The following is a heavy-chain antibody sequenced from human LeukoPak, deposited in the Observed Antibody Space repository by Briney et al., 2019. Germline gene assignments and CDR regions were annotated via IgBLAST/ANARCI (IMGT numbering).Heavy chain of an antibody. D-gene: IGHD3-3*01. J-gene: IGHJ6*02. CDR3: TRHHPTPSITISSYGMDV. CDR2: IRSKANSYAT. CDR1: GFTFSGSA. Sequence: GGSLRLSCAASGFTFSGSAMHWVRQASGKGLEWVGRIRSKANSYATAYAASVKGRFTISRDDSKNTAYLQMNSLKTEDTAVYYCTRHHPTPSITISSYGMDVWGQGTTVTVSS. V-gene: IGHV3-73*01.